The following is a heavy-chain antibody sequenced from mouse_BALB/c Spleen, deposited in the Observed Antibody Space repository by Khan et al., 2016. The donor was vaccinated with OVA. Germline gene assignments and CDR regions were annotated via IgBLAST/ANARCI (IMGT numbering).Heavy chain of an antibody. CDR2: ISYSGVT. CDR1: CYSITSGYA. Sequence: EVQLQESGPGLVKPSQSLSLTCTVTCYSITSGYAWNWIRQFPGNKLEWMGYISYSGVTSYTPSLKSRISITRDTSKNPFFLQLSSVTTEDTATFDCARGNYYGYYFDYWGQGTTRT. CDR3: ARGNYYGYYFDY. D-gene: IGHD1-1*01. J-gene: IGHJ2*01. V-gene: IGHV3-2*02.